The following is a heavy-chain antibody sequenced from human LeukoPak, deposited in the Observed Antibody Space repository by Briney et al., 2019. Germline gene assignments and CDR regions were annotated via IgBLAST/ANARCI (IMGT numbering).Heavy chain of an antibody. V-gene: IGHV4-39*01. CDR1: RGSIRSSNYS. CDR2: IYYSGNT. CDR3: ASQYYDILTGYCDYFDY. D-gene: IGHD3-9*01. J-gene: IGHJ4*02. Sequence: PSETLSLTCTVSRGSIRSSNYSWGWVRQPPGKGLDWIGSIYYSGNTSYNPSLKSRVTISVDTSKNQFSLKLSSVTAADTAVYYCASQYYDILTGYCDYFDYWGQGTQVSVSS.